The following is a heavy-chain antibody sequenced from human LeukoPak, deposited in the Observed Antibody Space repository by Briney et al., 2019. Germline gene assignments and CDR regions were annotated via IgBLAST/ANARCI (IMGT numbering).Heavy chain of an antibody. V-gene: IGHV3-23*01. CDR1: GFTFSSYA. CDR3: AKAGRLGYYGDSPLGY. D-gene: IGHD4-17*01. Sequence: PGGSLRLSFAASGFTFSSYAVSWVRQAPGKGLEWVSAISGSGGSTYYADSVKGRFTISRDNSKNTLYLQMNSLRAEDTAVYYCAKAGRLGYYGDSPLGYWGQGTLVTVSS. CDR2: ISGSGGST. J-gene: IGHJ4*02.